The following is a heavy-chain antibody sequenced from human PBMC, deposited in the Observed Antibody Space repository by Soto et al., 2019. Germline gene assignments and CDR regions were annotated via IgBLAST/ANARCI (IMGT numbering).Heavy chain of an antibody. CDR2: ISAYNGNT. D-gene: IGHD3-3*01. Sequence: ASVKVSCKASGYTFTSYGISWVRQAPGQGLEWMGWISAYNGNTNYAQKLQGRFTMTTDTSTSTAYMELRSLRSDDMAVYYCARDYDFWSGLGWFDPWGQGTLVTVSS. V-gene: IGHV1-18*03. J-gene: IGHJ5*02. CDR3: ARDYDFWSGLGWFDP. CDR1: GYTFTSYG.